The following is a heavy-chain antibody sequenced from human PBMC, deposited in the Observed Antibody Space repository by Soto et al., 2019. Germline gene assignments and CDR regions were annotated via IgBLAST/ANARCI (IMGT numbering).Heavy chain of an antibody. CDR3: ARQRVGASSPTDL. CDR1: GDSTVCARSLIRGGYY. D-gene: IGHD1-26*01. Sequence: SETLSLTCTVSGDSTVCARSLIRGGYYWGWTRQHPGRGLEWSGYIYYSGESFYNPSLKSRVTISSDKSKNQFSLRMTPVTAMDTAVYYLARQRVGASSPTDLGGHGRPVTCS. CDR2: IYYSGES. J-gene: IGHJ4*01. V-gene: IGHV4-31*03.